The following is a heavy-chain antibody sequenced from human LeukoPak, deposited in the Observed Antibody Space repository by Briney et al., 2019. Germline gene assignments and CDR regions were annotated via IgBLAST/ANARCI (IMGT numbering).Heavy chain of an antibody. CDR2: INWNGGST. Sequence: GSLRLSCAASGFTFSSYEMSWVRQAPGKGLEWVSGINWNGGSTGYADSVKGRFTISRDNAKNSLYLQMNSLRAEDTALYYCARSKNYCSGGSCYSDYFDYWGQGTLVTVPS. J-gene: IGHJ4*02. CDR3: ARSKNYCSGGSCYSDYFDY. V-gene: IGHV3-20*04. D-gene: IGHD2-15*01. CDR1: GFTFSSYE.